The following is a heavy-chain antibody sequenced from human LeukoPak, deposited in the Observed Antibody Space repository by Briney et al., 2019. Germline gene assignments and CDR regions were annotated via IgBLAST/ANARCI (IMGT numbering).Heavy chain of an antibody. CDR3: ARHATIAVGGAFDI. CDR2: IYYSGST. V-gene: IGHV4-59*08. CDR1: GGSISDYY. D-gene: IGHD6-19*01. J-gene: IGHJ3*02. Sequence: KPSETLSLTCSVSGGSISDYYWSWIRQPPGKGLEWIGYIYYSGSTNYNPSLKSRVTMSVDTSKKQFSLKLSSVSAADTAVYYCARHATIAVGGAFDIWGQGTMVTVSS.